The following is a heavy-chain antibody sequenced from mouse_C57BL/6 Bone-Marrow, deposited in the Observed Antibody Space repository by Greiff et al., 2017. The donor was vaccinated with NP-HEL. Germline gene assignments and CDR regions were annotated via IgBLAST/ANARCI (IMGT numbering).Heavy chain of an antibody. CDR3: ARESPYYGNLYYAMDY. CDR1: GFTFSSYA. J-gene: IGHJ4*01. D-gene: IGHD2-10*01. Sequence: EVHLVESGGDLVKPGGSLKLSCAASGFTFSSYAMSWVRQTPEKRLEWVATISDGGSYTYYPDNVKGRFTISRDNAKNNLYLQMSHLKSEDTAMYYCARESPYYGNLYYAMDYWGQGTSVTVSS. V-gene: IGHV5-4*01. CDR2: ISDGGSYT.